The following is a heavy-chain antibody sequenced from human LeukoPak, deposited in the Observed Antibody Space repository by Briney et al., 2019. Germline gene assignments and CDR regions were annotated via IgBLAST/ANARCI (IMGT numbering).Heavy chain of an antibody. J-gene: IGHJ3*02. Sequence: GESLKISCKGSGYSFTTYWIGWVGQMPGKGLEWMGIIYPGDSDTRYSPSFPGQVTISADKSLSTAYLQWSSLKASDTAMYYCARRIDCSSTSCRAFDIWGQGTMVTVSS. CDR2: IYPGDSDT. CDR3: ARRIDCSSTSCRAFDI. CDR1: GYSFTTYW. D-gene: IGHD2-2*01. V-gene: IGHV5-51*01.